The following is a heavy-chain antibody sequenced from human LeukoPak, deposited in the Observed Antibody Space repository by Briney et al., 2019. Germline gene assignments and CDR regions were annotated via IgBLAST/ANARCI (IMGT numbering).Heavy chain of an antibody. CDR2: IYTSGST. J-gene: IGHJ6*03. D-gene: IGHD1-7*01. CDR1: GGSISSYY. Sequence: SETLSLTCTVSGGSISSYYWSWIRQPAGKGLDWIGRIYTSGSTNYNPSLKSRVTMSVDTSKNQFSLKLSSVTAADTAVYYCARDGTTYYYYYMDVWGKGTTVTVSS. V-gene: IGHV4-4*07. CDR3: ARDGTTYYYYYMDV.